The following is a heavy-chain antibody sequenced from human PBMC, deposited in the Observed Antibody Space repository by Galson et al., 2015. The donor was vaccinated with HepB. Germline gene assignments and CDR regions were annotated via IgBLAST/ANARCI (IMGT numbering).Heavy chain of an antibody. V-gene: IGHV1-18*01. J-gene: IGHJ5*02. D-gene: IGHD2-15*01. CDR3: ARGALVLRVAATQNNWFDP. CDR1: GYTFSSYS. Sequence: SVKVSCKASGYTFSSYSITWVRQGPGQGLEWMGWISAYNRKTNYAQKIQGRVTMTTDRFTSTAYMELRSLRSDDTAVYYCARGALVLRVAATQNNWFDPWGQGTLVTVSS. CDR2: ISAYNRKT.